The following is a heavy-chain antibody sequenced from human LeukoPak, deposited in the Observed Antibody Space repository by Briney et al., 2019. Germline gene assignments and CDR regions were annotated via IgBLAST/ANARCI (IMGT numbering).Heavy chain of an antibody. CDR1: GGSISSYY. CDR3: ARHGTPGDEYYDILTGYPALGYYYGMDV. Sequence: SETLSLTCTVSGGSISSYYWSWIRQPPGKGLEWIGYIYYSGSTNYNPSLKSRVTISVDTSKNQFSLKLSSVTAADTAVYYCARHGTPGDEYYDILTGYPALGYYYGMDVWGQGTTVTVSS. V-gene: IGHV4-59*08. D-gene: IGHD3-9*01. J-gene: IGHJ6*02. CDR2: IYYSGST.